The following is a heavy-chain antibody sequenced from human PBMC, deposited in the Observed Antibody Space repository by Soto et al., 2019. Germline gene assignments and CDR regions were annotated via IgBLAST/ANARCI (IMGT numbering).Heavy chain of an antibody. CDR2: MNQHGSDI. Sequence: EVQLVESGGDLVQPGGSLRLSCAASGFTFSSYWMAWVRQSPGKGLEWVASMNQHGSDIQYVDSVRGRFTISRDNARNLLYLQMNNPSGEDTAIYYCATDTYCPATCYRGHGNWGQGTLVSVSS. V-gene: IGHV3-7*03. D-gene: IGHD2-8*02. CDR1: GFTFSSYW. CDR3: ATDTYCPATCYRGHGN. J-gene: IGHJ4*02.